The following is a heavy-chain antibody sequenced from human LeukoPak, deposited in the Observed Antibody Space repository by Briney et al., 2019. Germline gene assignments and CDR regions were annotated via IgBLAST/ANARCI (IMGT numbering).Heavy chain of an antibody. CDR1: GYTFTSYY. D-gene: IGHD1-26*01. CDR2: INPSGGST. J-gene: IGHJ4*02. CDR3: ARQWSGGYLNPSRDFDY. Sequence: ASVKVSCKASGYTFTSYYMHWVRQAPGQGLEWMGIINPSGGSTSYAQKFQGRVTMTRDTSTSTVYMELSSLRSEDTAVYYCARQWSGGYLNPSRDFDYRGEGTLVSVSS. V-gene: IGHV1-46*01.